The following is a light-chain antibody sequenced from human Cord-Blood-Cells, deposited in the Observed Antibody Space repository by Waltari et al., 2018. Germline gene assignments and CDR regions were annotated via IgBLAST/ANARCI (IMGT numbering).Light chain of an antibody. CDR3: CSYAGSSTWV. CDR1: SSAVGCYNL. CDR2: EGS. V-gene: IGLV2-23*01. J-gene: IGLJ3*02. Sequence: QSALTQPASVSGSPGPSITISCTGTSSAVGCYNLVSWYQQHPGKAPKLMIYEGSKRPSGVSNRFSGSKSGNTASLTISGLQAEDEADYYCCSYAGSSTWVFGGGTKLTVL.